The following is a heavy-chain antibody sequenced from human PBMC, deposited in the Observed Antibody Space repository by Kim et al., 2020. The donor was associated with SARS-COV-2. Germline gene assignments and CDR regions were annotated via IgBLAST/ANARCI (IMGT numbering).Heavy chain of an antibody. CDR3: AKTSSVWMVRVSTFDS. Sequence: SETLSLTCAVSGDSISSGGHSWNWIRQPPGKGLEWIGYTYYNGITYYNPSLKSRVTISVDRSKNQFSLKLSSVTAADTAVYYCAKTSSVWMVRVSTFDS. CDR2: TYYNGIT. D-gene: IGHD3-10*01. V-gene: IGHV4-30-2*01. CDR1: GDSISSGGHS. J-gene: IGHJ4*01.